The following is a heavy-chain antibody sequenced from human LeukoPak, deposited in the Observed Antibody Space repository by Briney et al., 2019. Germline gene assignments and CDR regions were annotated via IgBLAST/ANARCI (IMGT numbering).Heavy chain of an antibody. D-gene: IGHD2-2*01. CDR2: IYPGDSDT. J-gene: IGHJ4*02. CDR3: ARQRGYCSSSSCREAYFDY. Sequence: GASLQISCKVSGYTFISYWIGWVRPLPGKGLEWMGIIYPGDSDTRYSLSFQGQVTISADKSISTAYLLWSSLKASDTAMYYCARQRGYCSSSSCREAYFDYWGQGTLVTVSS. V-gene: IGHV5-51*01. CDR1: GYTFISYW.